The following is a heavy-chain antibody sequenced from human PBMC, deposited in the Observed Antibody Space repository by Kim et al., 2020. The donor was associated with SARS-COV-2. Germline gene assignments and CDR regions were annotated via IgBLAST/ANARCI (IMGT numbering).Heavy chain of an antibody. D-gene: IGHD3-10*01. CDR3: ARLPFHYYGSGSYDKRSFDY. CDR1: GGSISSSSYY. CDR2: IYYSGST. Sequence: SETLSLTCTVSGGSISSSSYYWGWIRQPPGKGLEWIGSIYYSGSTYYNPSLKSRVTISVDTSKNQFSLKLSSVTAADTAVYYCARLPFHYYGSGSYDKRSFDYWGQGTLVTVSS. V-gene: IGHV4-39*01. J-gene: IGHJ4*02.